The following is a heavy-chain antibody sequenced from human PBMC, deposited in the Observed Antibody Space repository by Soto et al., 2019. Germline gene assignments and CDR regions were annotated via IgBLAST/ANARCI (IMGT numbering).Heavy chain of an antibody. CDR3: AREVGSYYVDYYGMDV. V-gene: IGHV1-18*01. J-gene: IGHJ6*02. D-gene: IGHD1-26*01. CDR1: GGTFSSYA. CDR2: IIPIFGNT. Sequence: ASVKVSCKASGGTFSSYAISWVRQAPGQGLEWMGGIIPIFGNTNYAQKLQGRVTMTTDTSTSTAYMELRSLRSDDTAVYYCAREVGSYYVDYYGMDVWGQGTTVTVSS.